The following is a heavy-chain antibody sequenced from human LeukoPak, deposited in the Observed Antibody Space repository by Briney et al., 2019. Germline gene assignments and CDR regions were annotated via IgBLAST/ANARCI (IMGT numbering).Heavy chain of an antibody. CDR2: VYYSGDT. CDR3: PWGERGTWYPRVLHFDY. V-gene: IGHV4-39*07. D-gene: IGHD6-13*01. Sequence: SETLFLTCSVSDDSIRSSSYYWGWIRQTPGKGLEWIGSVYYSGDTYYKSSLQSRVTIWVDTSNQRFSLRLTSVTAADTAVYYCPWGERGTWYPRVLHFDYWARGAVVSVP. CDR1: DDSIRSSSYY. J-gene: IGHJ4*02.